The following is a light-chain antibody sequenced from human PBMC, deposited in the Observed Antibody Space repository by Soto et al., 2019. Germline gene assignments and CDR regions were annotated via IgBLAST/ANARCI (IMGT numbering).Light chain of an antibody. J-gene: IGKJ1*01. CDR1: QSLLHSNGYNY. CDR3: MQGLQSPPT. CDR2: WGS. Sequence: DIVLPQSPLSLPVTPGEPASISCRSSQSLLHSNGYNYLDWYLQKPGQSPQLLIYWGSNRASGVPDRVSGSGSGTDFTLKINRVEAEDVGVYFCMQGLQSPPTCGQGTKVEIK. V-gene: IGKV2-28*01.